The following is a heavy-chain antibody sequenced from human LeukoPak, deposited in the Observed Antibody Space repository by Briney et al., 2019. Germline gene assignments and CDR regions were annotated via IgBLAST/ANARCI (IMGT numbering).Heavy chain of an antibody. Sequence: GASVKVSCRASGYTFTGYYMHWVRQAPGQGLEWMGWINPNSGGTNYAQKFQGRVTMTRDTSISTAYMELSRLRSDDTAVYYCARDVRVAVAQFDYWGQGTLVTVSS. CDR2: INPNSGGT. D-gene: IGHD6-19*01. V-gene: IGHV1-2*02. CDR1: GYTFTGYY. CDR3: ARDVRVAVAQFDY. J-gene: IGHJ4*02.